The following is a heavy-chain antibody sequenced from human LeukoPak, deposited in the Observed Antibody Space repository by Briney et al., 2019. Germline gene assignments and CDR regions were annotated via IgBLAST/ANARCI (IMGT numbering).Heavy chain of an antibody. J-gene: IGHJ6*02. Sequence: QPGGSLRLSCTASGFTFSSFAMHWVRQAPGKGLEWVSLITNSGVTTHYADSVKGRFTISRDNSRSTLYLQLNSLRADDTALYYCAKARLYCSSGTCSDHPATLTGMDVWGQGTTVTVSS. V-gene: IGHV3-23*01. CDR2: ITNSGVTT. CDR1: GFTFSSFA. CDR3: AKARLYCSSGTCSDHPATLTGMDV. D-gene: IGHD2-15*01.